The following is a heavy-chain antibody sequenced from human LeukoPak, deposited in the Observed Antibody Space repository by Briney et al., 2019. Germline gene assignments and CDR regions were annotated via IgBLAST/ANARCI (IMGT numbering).Heavy chain of an antibody. V-gene: IGHV1-2*06. J-gene: IGHJ4*02. CDR2: INTNSGGT. CDR3: ARDSGITGTTGAIDY. CDR1: GGTFSSYA. D-gene: IGHD1-20*01. Sequence: ASVKVSCKASGGTFSSYAISWVRQAPGQGLEWMGRINTNSGGTNYAQKFQGRVTMTRDTSITTAYMELSRLRSDDTAVYYCARDSGITGTTGAIDYWGQGTLVTVSS.